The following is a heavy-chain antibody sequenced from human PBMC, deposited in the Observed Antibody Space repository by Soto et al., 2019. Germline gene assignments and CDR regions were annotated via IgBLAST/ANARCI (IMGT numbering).Heavy chain of an antibody. J-gene: IGHJ4*02. D-gene: IGHD2-8*01. CDR2: IGPEGNGP. CDR3: DNDLRPAEWC. CDR1: GFTFSGYT. Sequence: PGGSLRLSCSGSGFTFSGYTIHWVRQAPGKGLEWVAAIGPEGNGPYYADSVKGRFTISRDNSQNALYLQMNSLRPEDSALYYCDNDLRPAEWCWGQGTLVTVSS. V-gene: IGHV3-23*01.